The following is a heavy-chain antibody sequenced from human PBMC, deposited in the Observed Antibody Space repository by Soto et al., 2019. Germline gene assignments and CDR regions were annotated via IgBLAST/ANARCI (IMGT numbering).Heavy chain of an antibody. V-gene: IGHV3-49*03. CDR1: GFTFGDYA. CDR3: TRDDGYDIRGYIVDY. CDR2: IRSKASDGTT. D-gene: IGHD3-22*01. J-gene: IGHJ4*02. Sequence: GGSLRLSCTASGFTFGDYAMSWFRQAPGKGLEWVSFIRSKASDGTTEYAASVKGRFTISRDDSKSIAYLQMNSLKTEDTAVYYCTRDDGYDIRGYIVDYWGQGTLVTVSS.